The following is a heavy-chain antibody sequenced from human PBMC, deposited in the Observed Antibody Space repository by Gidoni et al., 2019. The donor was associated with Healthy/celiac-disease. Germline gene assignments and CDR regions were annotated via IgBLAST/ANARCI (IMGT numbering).Heavy chain of an antibody. CDR3: AKDLSYDYGGISADY. V-gene: IGHV3-23*01. CDR2: ISGSGGST. J-gene: IGHJ4*02. CDR1: GFPFSRYA. D-gene: IGHD4-17*01. Sequence: EVQLLESGGGLVQPVGSLRLSCSSSGFPFSRYAMSWVRQAPGKGLDWVSAISGSGGSTYYADSVKGRFTISRDNSKNTLYLQMNSLRAEDTAVYYCAKDLSYDYGGISADYWGQGTLVTVSS.